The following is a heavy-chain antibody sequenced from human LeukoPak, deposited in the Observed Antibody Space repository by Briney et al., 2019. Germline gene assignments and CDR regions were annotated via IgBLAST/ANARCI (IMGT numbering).Heavy chain of an antibody. CDR2: ISGSGGST. CDR1: GFTFSSYS. Sequence: GGSLRLSCAASGFTFSSYSMNWVRQAPGKGLEWVSAISGSGGSTYYADSVKGRFTISRDNSKNTLYLQMNSLRAEDTAVYYCAKGAYYYDSSGYWNWFDPWGQGTLVTVSS. V-gene: IGHV3-23*01. CDR3: AKGAYYYDSSGYWNWFDP. D-gene: IGHD3-22*01. J-gene: IGHJ5*02.